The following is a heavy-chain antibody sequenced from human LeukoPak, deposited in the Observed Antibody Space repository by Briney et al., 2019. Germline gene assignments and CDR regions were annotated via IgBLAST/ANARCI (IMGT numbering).Heavy chain of an antibody. CDR3: VKDLSYESSGYVFDY. Sequence: GGSLRLSCAASGFTFEDYTMHWVRQAPGNTLEWVSLISWDGTPYYRDSVKGRFSISRDNSKNSLYLQMDTLRSEDTAFYYCVKDLSYESSGYVFDYWGQGTLVTVSS. CDR2: ISWDGTP. D-gene: IGHD3-22*01. V-gene: IGHV3-43*01. CDR1: GFTFEDYT. J-gene: IGHJ4*02.